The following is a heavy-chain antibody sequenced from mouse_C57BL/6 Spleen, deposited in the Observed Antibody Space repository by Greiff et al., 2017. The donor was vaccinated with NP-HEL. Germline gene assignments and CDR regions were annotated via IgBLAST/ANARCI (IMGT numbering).Heavy chain of an antibody. D-gene: IGHD4-1*01. V-gene: IGHV2-2*01. J-gene: IGHJ1*03. CDR1: GFSLTSYG. Sequence: QVQLKESGPGLVQPSQSLSITCTVSGFSLTSYGVHWVRQSPGKGLEWRGVIWSGGSTDYNAAFISRLSISKDNSKSQVFLKMNSLQADDTSIYYCAGLTGPYWYFDVWGTGTTVTVSS. CDR2: IWSGGST. CDR3: AGLTGPYWYFDV.